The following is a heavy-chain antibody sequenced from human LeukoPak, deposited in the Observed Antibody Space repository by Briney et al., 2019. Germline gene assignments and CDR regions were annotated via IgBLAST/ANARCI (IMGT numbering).Heavy chain of an antibody. V-gene: IGHV3-21*01. CDR3: ARDGFRIAVAGFHPYYFDY. J-gene: IGHJ4*02. D-gene: IGHD6-19*01. CDR1: GFTFSSYS. CDR2: ISSSSSYI. Sequence: GGSLRLSCAASGFTFSSYSMNWVRQAPGKGLEWVSSISSSSSYIYYADPVKGRFTISRDNAKNSLYLQMNSLRAEDTAVYYCARDGFRIAVAGFHPYYFDYWGQGTLVTVSS.